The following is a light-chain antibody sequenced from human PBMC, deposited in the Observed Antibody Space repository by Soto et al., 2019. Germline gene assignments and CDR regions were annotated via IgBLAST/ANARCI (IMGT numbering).Light chain of an antibody. Sequence: DIQMTQSPSSLSASVGDRVTITCRASQSICSYLNWYQQKPGKAGKLLIYVASSLPSGVPSRFSGSGSRTNFTLTSSRHLTEYFATYYYQQSYSTLTFGPGPKLDIK. CDR1: QSICSY. CDR3: QQSYSTLT. J-gene: IGKJ3*01. CDR2: VAS. V-gene: IGKV1-39*01.